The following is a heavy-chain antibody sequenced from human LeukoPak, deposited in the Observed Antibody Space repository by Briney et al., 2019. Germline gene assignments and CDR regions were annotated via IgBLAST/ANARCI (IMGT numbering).Heavy chain of an antibody. V-gene: IGHV1-2*02. J-gene: IGHJ3*02. Sequence: EASVKVSCKASGYTFTGYYMHWVRQAPGQGLEWMGWINPNCGGTNYAQKFQGRVTMTRDTSISTAYMELSRLRSDDTAVYYCARDQGVMITFGGVIAMTDAFDIWGQGTMVTVSS. CDR1: GYTFTGYY. CDR3: ARDQGVMITFGGVIAMTDAFDI. D-gene: IGHD3-16*02. CDR2: INPNCGGT.